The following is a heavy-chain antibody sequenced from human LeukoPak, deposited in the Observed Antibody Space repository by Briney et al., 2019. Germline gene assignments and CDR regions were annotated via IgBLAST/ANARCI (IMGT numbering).Heavy chain of an antibody. J-gene: IGHJ5*02. CDR2: ISDSGNI. CDR1: GASLSGNY. V-gene: IGHV4-34*01. CDR3: ARHHRGRTIFGEVIINYFDP. Sequence: PSETLSLTCAVYGASLSGNYWSWIRQPPGKGLEWIGEISDSGNINYNPSLKSRLTMSVDTYKKQFSLKLSSVTAADTAVYYCARHHRGRTIFGEVIINYFDPWGQGTLVTVSS. D-gene: IGHD3-3*01.